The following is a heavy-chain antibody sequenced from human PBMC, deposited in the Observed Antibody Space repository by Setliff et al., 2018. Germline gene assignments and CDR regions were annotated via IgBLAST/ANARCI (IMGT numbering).Heavy chain of an antibody. CDR2: LHTSGSS. V-gene: IGHV4-61*02. D-gene: IGHD4-17*01. CDR3: ARLPRTVTHFDY. Sequence: PSETLSLTCALSGGSISSGSYHWSWIRQPAGQGLEWVGRLHTSGSSNYNPSLQSRVSISVDTSKNQLSLKLDSLTAADTAVYFCARLPRTVTHFDYWGQGALVTVSS. J-gene: IGHJ4*02. CDR1: GGSISSGSYH.